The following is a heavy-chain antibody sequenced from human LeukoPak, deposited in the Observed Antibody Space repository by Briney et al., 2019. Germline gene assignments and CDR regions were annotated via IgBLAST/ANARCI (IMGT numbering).Heavy chain of an antibody. CDR1: GFTFSSDE. CDR3: ARDGPTPGF. CDR2: ISSSGTTI. V-gene: IGHV3-48*03. D-gene: IGHD2-15*01. J-gene: IGHJ4*02. Sequence: PGGSLRLSCAASGFTFSSDEMNWVRQAPGKGLEWDSYISSSGTTIYYADSVKGRFAISRDNAKNSLYLQMNSLRAEDTAVYYCARDGPTPGFWGQGTLVTVSS.